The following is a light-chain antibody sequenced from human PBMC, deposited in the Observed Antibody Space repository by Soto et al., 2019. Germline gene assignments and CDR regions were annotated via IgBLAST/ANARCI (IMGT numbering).Light chain of an antibody. CDR2: EVD. CDR1: TNDVGGFNY. CDR3: TSYAGNSNYV. V-gene: IGLV2-8*01. Sequence: SALTQPPSASGSAGQSVTISCTGPTNDVGGFNYVSWYQQHPGRVPKLIIYEVDKRPSGVPDRFSGSKSGNTASLTVSGLQADDEADYYCTSYAGNSNYVFGTGTKVTVL. J-gene: IGLJ1*01.